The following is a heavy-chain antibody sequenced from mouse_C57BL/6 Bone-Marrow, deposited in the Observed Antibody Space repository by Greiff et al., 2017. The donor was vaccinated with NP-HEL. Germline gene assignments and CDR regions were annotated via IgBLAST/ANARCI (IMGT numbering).Heavy chain of an antibody. D-gene: IGHD2-1*01. CDR1: GYTFTSYW. CDR2: IDPSDSYT. CDR3: ARSGNFDCYAMDY. J-gene: IGHJ4*01. Sequence: QVQLQQPGAELVMPGASVKLSCKASGYTFTSYWMHWVKQRPGQGLEWIGEIDPSDSYTNYNQKFKGKSTLTVDKSSSTAYMQLSSLTSEDSAVYYCARSGNFDCYAMDYWGQGTPVTVSS. V-gene: IGHV1-69*01.